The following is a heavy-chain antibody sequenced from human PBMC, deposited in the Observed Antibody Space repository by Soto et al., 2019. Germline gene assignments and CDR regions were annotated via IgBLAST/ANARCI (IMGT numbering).Heavy chain of an antibody. D-gene: IGHD4-17*01. J-gene: IGHJ6*02. CDR3: AKDENYGDYDEIGMDV. Sequence: QVQLVESGGGVVQPGRSLRLSCAASGFTFSSYGMHWVRQAPGKGLEWVAVISYDGSNKYYADSVKGRFTISRDNSKNTRYMQMISLRAEDTAVYYCAKDENYGDYDEIGMDVWGQGTTVTVSS. CDR2: ISYDGSNK. V-gene: IGHV3-30*18. CDR1: GFTFSSYG.